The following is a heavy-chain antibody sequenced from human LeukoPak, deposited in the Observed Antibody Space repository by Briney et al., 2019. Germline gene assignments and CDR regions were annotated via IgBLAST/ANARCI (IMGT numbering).Heavy chain of an antibody. CDR3: AITGTTELDY. CDR2: IYTSGST. Sequence: PSQTLSLTCTVSGGSLRSGSYYWSWIRQPAGKGLEWIGRIYTSGSTNYNPSLKSRVTISVDTSKNQFSLKLSSVTAADAAVYYCAITGTTELDYWGQGTLVTVSS. V-gene: IGHV4-61*02. D-gene: IGHD1-20*01. CDR1: GGSLRSGSYY. J-gene: IGHJ4*02.